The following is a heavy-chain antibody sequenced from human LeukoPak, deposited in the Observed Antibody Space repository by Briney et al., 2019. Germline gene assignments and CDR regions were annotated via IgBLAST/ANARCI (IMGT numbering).Heavy chain of an antibody. J-gene: IGHJ5*02. D-gene: IGHD3-10*01. CDR2: INHSGST. CDR3: ARFNHGSGSYLWFDP. CDR1: GGSFSGYY. V-gene: IGHV4-34*01. Sequence: PSETLSLTCAVYGGSFSGYYWSWIRQPPGRGLEWIGEINHSGSTNYNPSLKSRVTISVDTSKNQFSLKLSSVTAADTAVYYCARFNHGSGSYLWFDPWGQGTLVTVSS.